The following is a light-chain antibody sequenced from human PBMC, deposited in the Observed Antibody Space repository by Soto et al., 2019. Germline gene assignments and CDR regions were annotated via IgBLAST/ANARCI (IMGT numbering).Light chain of an antibody. CDR2: KAS. J-gene: IGKJ5*01. V-gene: IGKV1-5*03. Sequence: DIQMTQSPSTLSASVGDRVTITCRASQSISGWLAWCQQKPGKAPKLLIYKASSLESGVPSRFSGSGSGTEFTLTISSLQPDDFATDYCQQYYTYPITFGQGTRLEIK. CDR3: QQYYTYPIT. CDR1: QSISGW.